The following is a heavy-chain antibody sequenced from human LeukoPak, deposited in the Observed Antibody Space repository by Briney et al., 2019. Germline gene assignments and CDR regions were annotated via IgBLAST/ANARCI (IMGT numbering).Heavy chain of an antibody. CDR1: GFTFSSYA. J-gene: IGHJ3*02. CDR2: ISGSGGST. V-gene: IGHV3-23*01. D-gene: IGHD3-3*01. Sequence: GGSLRLSCAASGFTFSSYAMSWVPQAPGKGLEWVSAISGSGGSTYYADSVKGRFTISRDNSKNTLYLQMNSLRAEDTAVYYCAKVRGAIFGVVTDAFDIWGQGTMVTVSS. CDR3: AKVRGAIFGVVTDAFDI.